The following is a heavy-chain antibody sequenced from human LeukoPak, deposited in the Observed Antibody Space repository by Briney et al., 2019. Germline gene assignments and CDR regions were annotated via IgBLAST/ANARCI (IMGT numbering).Heavy chain of an antibody. J-gene: IGHJ4*02. D-gene: IGHD6-13*01. CDR1: GGSITSSSYY. Sequence: PSETLSLTCTVSGGSITSSSYYWGWIRQPPGKGLEWIGSIYYSGSPNYNPSLKSRVTISVDTSKNQFSLKLSSVTAADTAVYYCARGLAAAGINFDYWGQGTLVTVSS. CDR2: IYYSGSP. CDR3: ARGLAAAGINFDY. V-gene: IGHV4-39*07.